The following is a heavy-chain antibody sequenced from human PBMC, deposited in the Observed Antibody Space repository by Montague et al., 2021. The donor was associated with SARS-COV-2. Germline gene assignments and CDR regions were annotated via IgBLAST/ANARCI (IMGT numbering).Heavy chain of an antibody. D-gene: IGHD1-26*01. CDR2: ITGSSGCT. CDR1: GFTFSSYA. J-gene: IGHJ4*02. CDR3: AKDQVYSGGYFAD. V-gene: IGHV3-23*01. Sequence: SLRLSCAASGFTFSSYAMSWVRQAPGKGLEWVSAITGSSGCTYYADSVKGRFTISKDNSKNMLYLQMNSLRAEDTAVYYCAKDQVYSGGYFADWGQGTLVTVSS.